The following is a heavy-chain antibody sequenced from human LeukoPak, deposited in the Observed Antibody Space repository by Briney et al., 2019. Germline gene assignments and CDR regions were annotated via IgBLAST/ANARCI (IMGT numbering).Heavy chain of an antibody. D-gene: IGHD2-15*01. J-gene: IGHJ6*02. CDR3: AKYSSLPPYYYYGMDV. V-gene: IGHV3-30*18. CDR1: GFTFSSYG. CDR2: ISYDGSNK. Sequence: GGSLRLSCAASGFTFSSYGMHWVRQAPGKGLEWVAVISYDGSNKYYADSVKGRFTISRDNPKNTLYLQMNSLRAEDTAVYYCAKYSSLPPYYYYGMDVWGQGTTVTVSS.